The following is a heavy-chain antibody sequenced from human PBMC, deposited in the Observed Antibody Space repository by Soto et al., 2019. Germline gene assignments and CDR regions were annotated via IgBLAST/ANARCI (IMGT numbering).Heavy chain of an antibody. CDR3: ARDLTAHLGANWFDP. V-gene: IGHV1-18*04. D-gene: IGHD3-16*01. CDR1: GYTFTSYG. J-gene: IGHJ5*02. Sequence: ASVKVSCKASGYTFTSYGISWVRQAPGQGLEWMGWISAYNGNTNYAQKLQGRVTMTTDTSTSTAYMELRSLRSDDTAVYYCARDLTAHLGANWFDPWGQGTLVTVSS. CDR2: ISAYNGNT.